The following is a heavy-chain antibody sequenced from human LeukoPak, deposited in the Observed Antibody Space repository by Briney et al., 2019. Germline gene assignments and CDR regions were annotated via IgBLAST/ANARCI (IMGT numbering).Heavy chain of an antibody. V-gene: IGHV6-1*01. CDR1: GDSVSSNSAA. J-gene: IGHJ6*02. CDR2: TYYRSKWYN. CDR3: ARAGAVAGYYYYGMDV. Sequence: SQTLSLTCAISGDSVSSNSAAWNWIRQSPSRGLEWLGRTYYRSKWYNDYAVSVKSRITINPDTSENQFSLQLNSVTPEDTAVYYCARAGAVAGYYYYGMDVWGQGTTVTVSS. D-gene: IGHD6-19*01.